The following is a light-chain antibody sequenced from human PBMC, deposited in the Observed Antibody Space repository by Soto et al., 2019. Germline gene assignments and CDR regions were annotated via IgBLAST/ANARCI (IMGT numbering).Light chain of an antibody. CDR3: LQHNSYPGVT. CDR2: AAS. V-gene: IGKV1-17*01. CDR1: QGISSD. J-gene: IGKJ4*01. Sequence: IQMTQSPSSLSASVLARVTSTYQASQGISSDLGWYQQKPGKAPKRLIYAASTLQSGVPSRFSGSGSGTEFTLTISSLQPEDFATYYCLQHNSYPGVTFGRGTKVDIK.